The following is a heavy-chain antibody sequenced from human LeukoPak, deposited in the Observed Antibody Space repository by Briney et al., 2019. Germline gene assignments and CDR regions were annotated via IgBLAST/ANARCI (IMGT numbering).Heavy chain of an antibody. Sequence: GGSLRLSCAASGFTVSSNYMSWVRQAPGKGLEWVSAISGSGGSTYYADSVKGRFTISRDNSKNTLYLQMNSLRAEDTAVYYCAKDPYSSSWYSDNWFDPWGQGTLVTVSS. CDR3: AKDPYSSSWYSDNWFDP. J-gene: IGHJ5*02. CDR1: GFTVSSNY. V-gene: IGHV3-23*01. CDR2: ISGSGGST. D-gene: IGHD6-13*01.